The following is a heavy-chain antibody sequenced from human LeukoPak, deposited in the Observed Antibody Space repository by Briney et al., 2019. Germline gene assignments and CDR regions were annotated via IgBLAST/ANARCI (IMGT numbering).Heavy chain of an antibody. D-gene: IGHD5-24*01. CDR3: ATLPKPPAKEIYYYYYYMDV. CDR2: FDTEYGER. CDR1: RYTLTELS. Sequence: ASVKVSCKVSRYTLTELSMHSVRQAAGNRLKWMGGFDTEYGERIYAQKFQGRVTMTQDTSTDTAYMELSSLRSEDTAVYYCATLPKPPAKEIYYYYYYMDVWGKGTTVTVSS. J-gene: IGHJ6*03. V-gene: IGHV1-24*01.